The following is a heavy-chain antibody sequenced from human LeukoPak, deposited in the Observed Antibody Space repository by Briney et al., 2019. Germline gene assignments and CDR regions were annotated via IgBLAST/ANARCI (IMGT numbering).Heavy chain of an antibody. CDR2: ITHSGNT. CDR1: GGSLGGFH. D-gene: IGHD2-15*01. Sequence: PSETLSLTCALYGGSLGGFHWTWIRQPPGKGLEWIGEITHSGNTNYNPSLKSRVTMSLDTSKTQFSLKLSSVTAADTAVYYCARHRAATPGSYYYYGMDVWGQGTTVTVSS. V-gene: IGHV4-34*01. J-gene: IGHJ6*02. CDR3: ARHRAATPGSYYYYGMDV.